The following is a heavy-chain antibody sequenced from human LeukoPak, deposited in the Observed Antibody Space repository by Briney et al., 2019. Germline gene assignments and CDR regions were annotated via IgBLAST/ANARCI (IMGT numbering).Heavy chain of an antibody. Sequence: GGSLRLSCAASGFTFSSYGMHWVRQAPGKGLEWVAFIRYDGSNKYYADSVKGRFTISRDNSKNTLYLQMNSLRAEDTAVYYCARGGYGSGSYGPDYWGQGTLVTVSS. CDR2: IRYDGSNK. D-gene: IGHD3-10*01. J-gene: IGHJ4*02. V-gene: IGHV3-30*02. CDR1: GFTFSSYG. CDR3: ARGGYGSGSYGPDY.